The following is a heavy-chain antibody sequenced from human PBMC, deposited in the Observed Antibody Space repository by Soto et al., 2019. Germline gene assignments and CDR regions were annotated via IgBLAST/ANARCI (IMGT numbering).Heavy chain of an antibody. CDR2: IIPIFGTA. D-gene: IGHD5-18*01. J-gene: IGHJ2*01. Sequence: QVQLVQSGAEVKKPGSSVKVSCKASGGTFSSYAISWVRQAPGQGLEWMGGIIPIFGTANYAQKFQGRVTSTAPEPTSTAYREVISLRSGDTAVYYGARLGEMDTTPPYWYFDLWGRGALVTVSS. CDR3: ARLGEMDTTPPYWYFDL. V-gene: IGHV1-69*12. CDR1: GGTFSSYA.